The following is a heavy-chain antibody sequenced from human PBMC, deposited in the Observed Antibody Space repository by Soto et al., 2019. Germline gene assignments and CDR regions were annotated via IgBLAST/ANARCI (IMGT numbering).Heavy chain of an antibody. V-gene: IGHV3-21*01. Sequence: GSLRASCSASRVPFIRYSMNGVRPAPGKRLEWVSPISSSSSYIYYADSVKGRFTISRDNAKNSLNLQMNSLRAEDTAVYYCARDYYDSSGYYSLPFDYWGQGTLVTFAS. CDR1: RVPFIRYS. J-gene: IGHJ4*02. CDR2: ISSSSSYI. CDR3: ARDYYDSSGYYSLPFDY. D-gene: IGHD3-22*01.